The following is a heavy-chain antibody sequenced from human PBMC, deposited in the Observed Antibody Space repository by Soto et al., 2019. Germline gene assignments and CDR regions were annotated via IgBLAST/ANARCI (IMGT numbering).Heavy chain of an antibody. CDR2: IIPIFGTT. CDR1: GGTFSSYT. J-gene: IGHJ4*02. V-gene: IGHV1-69*01. D-gene: IGHD3-10*02. Sequence: QVQLVQSGAEVRKPGSSVKVSCKASGGTFSSYTISWVRQAPGQGLQWMGGIIPIFGTTNYAQKFQGRVTLTSDESTSTAYMDLSSLRSEDTAVYYWARHISYQPLFSGFDYWGQGTPVTVSS. CDR3: ARHISYQPLFSGFDY.